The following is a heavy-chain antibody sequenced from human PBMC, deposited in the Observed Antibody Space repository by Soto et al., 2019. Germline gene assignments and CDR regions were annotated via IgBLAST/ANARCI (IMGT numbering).Heavy chain of an antibody. V-gene: IGHV3-66*04. D-gene: IGHD6-6*01. CDR2: IYSGGST. CDR1: GFTVSSNY. CDR3: ARRGIAAQLNYYYYYYMDV. Sequence: PGGSLRLSCAASGFTVSSNYMSWVRQAPGKGLEWVSVIYSGGSTYYADSVKGRFTISRDNSKNTLYLQMNSLRAEDTAVYYCARRGIAAQLNYYYYYYMDVWGKGTTVTVSS. J-gene: IGHJ6*03.